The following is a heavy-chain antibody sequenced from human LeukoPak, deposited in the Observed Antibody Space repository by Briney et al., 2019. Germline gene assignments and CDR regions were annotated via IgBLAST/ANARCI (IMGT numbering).Heavy chain of an antibody. J-gene: IGHJ4*02. V-gene: IGHV3-53*01. D-gene: IGHD6-19*01. CDR2: MHSGGSV. Sequence: GGSLRLSCAASGFSITSNYMNWVRQAPGRGLQWVSAMHSGGSVNYADSVKGRFTISRDYSTYTLFLQINSLRADDTAFYYCARGRGYTSSAYDYWGQGTLVTVSS. CDR3: ARGRGYTSSAYDY. CDR1: GFSITSNY.